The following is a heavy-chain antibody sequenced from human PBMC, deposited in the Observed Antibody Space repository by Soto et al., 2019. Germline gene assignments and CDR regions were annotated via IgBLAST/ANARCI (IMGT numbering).Heavy chain of an antibody. V-gene: IGHV3-30*18. D-gene: IGHD2-15*01. J-gene: IGHJ6*02. CDR2: ISYDGSNK. CDR3: AKDRLAVAATPIIYYYGMDV. CDR1: GFTFSSYG. Sequence: QVQLVESGGGVVQPGRSLRLSCAASGFTFSSYGMHWVRQAPGKGLEWVAVISYDGSNKYYADSVKGRFTISRDNSKNTLYLQMNSLRAEDTAVYYCAKDRLAVAATPIIYYYGMDVWGQGTTVTVSS.